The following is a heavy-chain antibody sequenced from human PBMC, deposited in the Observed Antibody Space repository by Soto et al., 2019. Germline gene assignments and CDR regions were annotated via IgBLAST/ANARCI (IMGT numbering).Heavy chain of an antibody. D-gene: IGHD4-17*01. CDR2: IKEDGSEQ. CDR1: GFNFRRYW. J-gene: IGHJ4*02. Sequence: EVQLVESGVGLVQPGGSLRLSCAASGFNFRRYWMSWVRQAPGKGLEWVANIKEDGSEQYYVDSVKGRFTIFRDNAKNSLSLQMNSLRAEDTAIYYCARDPTASYGDSLLFDYWGQGTLVIVSS. V-gene: IGHV3-7*01. CDR3: ARDPTASYGDSLLFDY.